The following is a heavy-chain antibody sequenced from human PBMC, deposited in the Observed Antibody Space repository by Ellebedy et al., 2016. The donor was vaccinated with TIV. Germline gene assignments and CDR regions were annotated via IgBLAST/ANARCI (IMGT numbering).Heavy chain of an antibody. Sequence: GESLKISCAASGFTFSDYYMSWIRQAPGKGLEWVSYISSSGSTIYYADSVKGRFTISRDNAKNSLYLQMNSLRAEDTAVYYCARLKGSGWFSVDWYFDLWGRGTLVTVSS. CDR1: GFTFSDYY. J-gene: IGHJ2*01. CDR3: ARLKGSGWFSVDWYFDL. CDR2: ISSSGSTI. D-gene: IGHD6-19*01. V-gene: IGHV3-11*01.